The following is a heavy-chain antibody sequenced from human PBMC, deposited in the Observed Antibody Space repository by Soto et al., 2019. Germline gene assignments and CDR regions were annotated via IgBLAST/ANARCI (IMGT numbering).Heavy chain of an antibody. CDR2: INHSGST. D-gene: IGHD1-26*01. Sequence: SETLSLTCAFYVGSFSGYYWSCIRHPPGKWLEWIGEINHSGSTNYNPSLKSRVTISVDTSKNQFSLKLSSVTAADTAVYYCAREVNYIAWEYWGQGTLVRVSS. V-gene: IGHV4-34*01. CDR3: AREVNYIAWEY. CDR1: VGSFSGYY. J-gene: IGHJ4*02.